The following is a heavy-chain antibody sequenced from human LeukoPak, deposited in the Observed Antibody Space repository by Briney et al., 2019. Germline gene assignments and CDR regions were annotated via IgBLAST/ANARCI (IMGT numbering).Heavy chain of an antibody. J-gene: IGHJ6*02. CDR2: ISYDGSNK. CDR1: GFTFSSYA. CDR3: ARDQSEVRFLEWLFTYGMDV. Sequence: GGSLRLSCAASGFTFSSYAMHWVRQAPGKGLEWVAVISYDGSNKYYAGSVKGRFTISRDNSKNTLYLQMNSLRAEDTAVYYCARDQSEVRFLEWLFTYGMDVWGQGTTVTVSS. V-gene: IGHV3-30-3*01. D-gene: IGHD3-3*01.